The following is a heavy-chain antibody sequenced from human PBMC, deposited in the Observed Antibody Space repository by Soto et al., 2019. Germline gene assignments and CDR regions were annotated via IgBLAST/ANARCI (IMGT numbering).Heavy chain of an antibody. V-gene: IGHV3-53*02. J-gene: IGHJ2*01. Sequence: EVQLAETGGGLIQPGGSLRLSCAASGFTVSSNYMSWVRQAPGKGLEWVSVIYSGGSTYYADSVKGRFTISRDNSKNTLYLQMNSLRAEDTAVYYCAGPSSGWSAHTGPGYFDLWGRGTRVTVSS. CDR2: IYSGGST. D-gene: IGHD6-19*01. CDR1: GFTVSSNY. CDR3: AGPSSGWSAHTGPGYFDL.